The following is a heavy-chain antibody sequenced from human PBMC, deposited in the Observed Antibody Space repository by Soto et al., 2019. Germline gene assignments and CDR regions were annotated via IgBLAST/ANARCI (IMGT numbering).Heavy chain of an antibody. CDR1: GGSISSYY. Sequence: PSETLSLTCTVSGGSISSYYWSWIRQPPGKGLEWIGYIYYSGSTNYNPSLKSRVTISVDTSKNQFSLKLSSVTAADTAVYYCARESRSSFPLYYYYMYVWSKGTTVTVS. CDR2: IYYSGST. CDR3: ARESRSSFPLYYYYMYV. J-gene: IGHJ6*03. V-gene: IGHV4-59*12. D-gene: IGHD6-6*01.